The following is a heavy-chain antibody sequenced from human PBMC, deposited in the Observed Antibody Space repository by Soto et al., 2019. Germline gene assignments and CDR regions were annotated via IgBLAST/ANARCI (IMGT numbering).Heavy chain of an antibody. CDR2: IWYDGSKK. J-gene: IGHJ6*02. Sequence: QVQLVESGGGVIQPGRSLRLSCAASGFTLRLHAMHWVRQAPGKGLEWVAQIWYDGSKKYYTDSVKGRFTVSRDDFKNTVLLQMDSMRAEDTAVYYCASSGQQLTPYALDVWGQGTTVIVSS. CDR1: GFTLRLHA. D-gene: IGHD6-13*01. V-gene: IGHV3-33*08. CDR3: ASSGQQLTPYALDV.